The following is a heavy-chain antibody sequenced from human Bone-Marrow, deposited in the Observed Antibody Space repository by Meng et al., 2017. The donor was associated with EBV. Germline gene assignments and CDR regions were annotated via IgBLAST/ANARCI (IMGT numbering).Heavy chain of an antibody. CDR3: ARDYSSSWYTNDY. CDR2: INPNNGGT. D-gene: IGHD6-13*01. J-gene: IGHJ4*02. V-gene: IGHV1-2*06. CDR1: GYIFTVYD. Sequence: QVQLVQSGAEVKKPGASVKVSCKASGYIFTVYDIHWVRQAPGQGLEWMGRINPNNGGTNYAQKFQGRVTMTRDTSIRTAYMELSGLRSDDTAVYYCARDYSSSWYTNDYWGQGTLVTVSA.